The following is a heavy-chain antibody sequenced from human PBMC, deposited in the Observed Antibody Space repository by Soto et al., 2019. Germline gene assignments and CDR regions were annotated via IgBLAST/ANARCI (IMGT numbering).Heavy chain of an antibody. V-gene: IGHV4-61*01. J-gene: IGHJ3*01. CDR2: IYYSGST. CDR1: GGSVSSNSYY. CDR3: ARHTPAISISDH. D-gene: IGHD2-15*01. Sequence: SETLSLTCTVSGGSVSSNSYYWSWIRQPPGKGLEWIGYIYYSGSTNYNPSLKSRVTISVDTSKNQFSLKLSSVTAADTAVYYCARHTPAISISDHWGQGTMVT.